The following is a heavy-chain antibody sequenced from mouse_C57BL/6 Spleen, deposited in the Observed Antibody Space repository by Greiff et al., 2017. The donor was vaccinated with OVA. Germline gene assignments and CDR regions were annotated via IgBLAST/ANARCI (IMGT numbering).Heavy chain of an antibody. V-gene: IGHV7-3*01. CDR1: GFTFTDYY. Sequence: EVQVVESGGGLVQPGGSLSLSCAASGFTFTDYYMSWVRQPPGKALEWLGFIRNKANGYTTEYSASVKGRFTISRDNSQSILYLQMNALRAEDSATYYCASQLVPYWYFDVWGTGTTVTVSS. D-gene: IGHD4-1*02. CDR2: IRNKANGYTT. CDR3: ASQLVPYWYFDV. J-gene: IGHJ1*03.